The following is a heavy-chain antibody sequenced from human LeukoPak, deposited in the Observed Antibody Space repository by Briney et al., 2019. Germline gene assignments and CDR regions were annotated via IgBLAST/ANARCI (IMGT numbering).Heavy chain of an antibody. CDR1: GGTFSSYA. CDR2: IIPIFGIA. J-gene: IGHJ4*02. Sequence: ASVKVSCKASGGTFSSYAISWVRQAPGQGLEWMGRIIPIFGIANYAQKFQGRVTITADKSTSTAYMELSSLRSEGTAVYYCARGSRIQLWLGYFDYWGQGTLVTVSS. CDR3: ARGSRIQLWLGYFDY. V-gene: IGHV1-69*04. D-gene: IGHD5-18*01.